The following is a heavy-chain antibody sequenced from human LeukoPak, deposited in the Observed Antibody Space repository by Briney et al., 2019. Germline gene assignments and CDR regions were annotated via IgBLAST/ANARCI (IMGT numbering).Heavy chain of an antibody. J-gene: IGHJ4*02. CDR1: GGSIKSNNW. Sequence: PSETLSLTCAVSGGSIKSNNWWSWVRQPPGKGLEWIGEIYHSGSTNYNPSLESRVTVSVDKSKNQFSLDLSSVTAADTAVYYCARTRGYSYDPSLDFDYWGQGTLVTVSS. D-gene: IGHD5-18*01. CDR2: IYHSGST. CDR3: ARTRGYSYDPSLDFDY. V-gene: IGHV4-4*02.